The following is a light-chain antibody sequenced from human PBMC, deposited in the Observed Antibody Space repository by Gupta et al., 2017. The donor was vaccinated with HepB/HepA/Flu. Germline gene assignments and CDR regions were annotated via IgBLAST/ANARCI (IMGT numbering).Light chain of an antibody. CDR3: QQYGSSPPLYT. V-gene: IGKV3-20*01. Sequence: GTLSLSPGERATLSCRASQSVSSSYLAWYQQKPGQAPRLLIYGASSRATGIPDRFSGSGSGTDFTLTISRLEPEDFAVYYCQQYGSSPPLYTFGLGTKLEIK. J-gene: IGKJ2*01. CDR2: GAS. CDR1: QSVSSSY.